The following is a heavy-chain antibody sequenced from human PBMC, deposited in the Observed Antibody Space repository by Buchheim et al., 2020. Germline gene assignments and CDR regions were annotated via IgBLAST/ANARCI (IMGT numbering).Heavy chain of an antibody. J-gene: IGHJ4*02. D-gene: IGHD2-2*01. CDR1: GYTFTSYG. CDR2: ISGYNGNT. V-gene: IGHV1-18*01. Sequence: QVQLVQSGAEVKKPGASVKVSCKASGYTFTSYGISWVRQAPGQGLEWMGWISGYNGNTNYAQKLQCRVTMTTDTSTSTAYMELRSLRSDDTAVYYCARDPAGYCSSTSCYPGSYFDYWGQGTL. CDR3: ARDPAGYCSSTSCYPGSYFDY.